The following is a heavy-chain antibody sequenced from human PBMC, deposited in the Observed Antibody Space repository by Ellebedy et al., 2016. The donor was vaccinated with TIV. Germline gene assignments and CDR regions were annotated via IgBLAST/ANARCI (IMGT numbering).Heavy chain of an antibody. CDR1: GGTFSSYA. CDR3: ARVGYCSSTSCSSVAIKDYYGMDV. CDR2: IIPIFGTA. V-gene: IGHV1-69*13. J-gene: IGHJ6*02. Sequence: SVKVSXKASGGTFSSYAISWVRQAPGQGLEWMGGIIPIFGTANYAQKFQGRVTITADESTSTAYMELSSLRSEDTAVYYCARVGYCSSTSCSSVAIKDYYGMDVWGQGTTVTVSS. D-gene: IGHD2-2*01.